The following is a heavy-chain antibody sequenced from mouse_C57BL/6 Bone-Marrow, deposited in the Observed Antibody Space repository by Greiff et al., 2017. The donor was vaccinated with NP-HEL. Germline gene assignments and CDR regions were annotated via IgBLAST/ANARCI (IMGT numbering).Heavy chain of an antibody. CDR2: IYPGSGST. J-gene: IGHJ1*03. V-gene: IGHV1-55*01. Sequence: VKLMESGAELVKPGASVKMSCKASGYTFTSYWITWVKQRPGQGLEWIGDIYPGSGSTTYNEKFKSKATLTVDTSSSTAYMQLSSLTSEDSAVYYCARWGTTVVDWYFDVWGTGTTVTVSS. CDR1: GYTFTSYW. D-gene: IGHD1-1*01. CDR3: ARWGTTVVDWYFDV.